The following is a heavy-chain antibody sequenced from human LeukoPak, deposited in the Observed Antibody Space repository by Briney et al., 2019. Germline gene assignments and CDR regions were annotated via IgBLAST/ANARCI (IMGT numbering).Heavy chain of an antibody. CDR2: ISSSSSYI. CDR1: GFTFSSYS. CDR3: ARAGDSRVSKWFAFDI. J-gene: IGHJ3*02. Sequence: PGGSLRLSCAASGFTFSSYSMNWVRQAPGKGLEWVSSISSSSSYIYYAESVKGRFTISRDNAKISLYLQMNSLRAEDTAVYYCARAGDSRVSKWFAFDIWGQGTMVTVSS. V-gene: IGHV3-21*01. D-gene: IGHD5/OR15-5a*01.